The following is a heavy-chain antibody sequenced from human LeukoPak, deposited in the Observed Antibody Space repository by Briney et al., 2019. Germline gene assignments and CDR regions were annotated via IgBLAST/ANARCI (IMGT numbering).Heavy chain of an antibody. V-gene: IGHV4-59*01. CDR3: ARVSRDGYSRLPYFDY. Sequence: SETLSLTCTVSGGSISSYYWSWIRQPPGEGLEWIGYIYYSGSTNYNPSLKSRVTISVDTSKNQFSLKLSSVTAADTAVYYCARVSRDGYSRLPYFDYWGQGTLVTVSS. D-gene: IGHD5-24*01. J-gene: IGHJ4*02. CDR1: GGSISSYY. CDR2: IYYSGST.